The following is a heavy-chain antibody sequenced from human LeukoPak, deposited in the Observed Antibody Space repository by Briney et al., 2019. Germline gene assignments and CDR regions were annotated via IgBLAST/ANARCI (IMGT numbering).Heavy chain of an antibody. V-gene: IGHV3-21*01. CDR3: ARSMTTVTTFDY. D-gene: IGHD4-17*01. CDR1: GFTFSSYS. J-gene: IGHJ4*02. Sequence: GGSLRLSCAASGFTFSSYSMDWVRQAPGRGLEWVSSISSSSSYIYYADSVKGRFTISRDNAKNSLYLQMNSLRAEDTAVYYCARSMTTVTTFDYWGQGTLVTVSS. CDR2: ISSSSSYI.